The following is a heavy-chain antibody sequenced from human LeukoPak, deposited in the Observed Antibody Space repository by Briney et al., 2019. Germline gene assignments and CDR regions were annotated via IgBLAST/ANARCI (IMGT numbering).Heavy chain of an antibody. CDR2: IYYSGNT. CDR3: AISIIAGAFDI. J-gene: IGHJ3*02. V-gene: IGHV4-39*07. D-gene: IGHD4-11*01. CDR1: GVSISSSNSY. Sequence: SETLSLTCTVSGVSISSSNSYWGWIRQPPGKGLEWIGSIYYSGNTYYNASLKSQVSISIDTSKNQFSLKLSSVTAADTAVYYCAISIIAGAFDIWGQGTMVTVSS.